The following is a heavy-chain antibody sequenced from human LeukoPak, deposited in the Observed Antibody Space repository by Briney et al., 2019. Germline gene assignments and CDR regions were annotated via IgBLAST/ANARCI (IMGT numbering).Heavy chain of an antibody. Sequence: SGGSLRLSCAASGFTFSSWVRQAPGKGLEWVSTISGSGGSRSYADSVKGRFTISRDNSKNTLYLQMNSLRAEDTAVYYCARDLEVRGVAAAGRPYYYYYALDVWGQGTTVTVSS. D-gene: IGHD6-13*01. CDR2: ISGSGGSR. J-gene: IGHJ6*02. CDR3: ARDLEVRGVAAAGRPYYYYYALDV. V-gene: IGHV3-23*01. CDR1: GFTFSS.